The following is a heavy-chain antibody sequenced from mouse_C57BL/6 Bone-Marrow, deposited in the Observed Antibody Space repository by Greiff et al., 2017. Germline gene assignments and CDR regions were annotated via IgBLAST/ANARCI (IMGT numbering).Heavy chain of an antibody. CDR2: IYPRDGST. CDR1: GYTFTSYD. D-gene: IGHD1-1*01. V-gene: IGHV1-85*01. Sequence: QVQLKQSGPELVKPGASVKLSCKASGYTFTSYDINWVKQRPGQGLEWIGWIYPRDGSTKYNEKFKGKATLTVDTSSSTAYMELHSLTSEDSAVYFCAREGYYGSSYWYFDVWGTGTTVTVSS. J-gene: IGHJ1*03. CDR3: AREGYYGSSYWYFDV.